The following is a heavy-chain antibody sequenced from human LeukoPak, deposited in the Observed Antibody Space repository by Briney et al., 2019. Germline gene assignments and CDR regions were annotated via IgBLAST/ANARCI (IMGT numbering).Heavy chain of an antibody. Sequence: GGSLRLSCAASGFTFSSYAMSWVRQAPGKGLEWVSAISGSGVSTFYADSVKGRFSISRDNSKNTLYVQMNSLRAEDTAVYYCVKATGTFPAYFDYWGQGTLVTASS. V-gene: IGHV3-23*01. J-gene: IGHJ4*02. D-gene: IGHD6-13*01. CDR3: VKATGTFPAYFDY. CDR2: ISGSGVST. CDR1: GFTFSSYA.